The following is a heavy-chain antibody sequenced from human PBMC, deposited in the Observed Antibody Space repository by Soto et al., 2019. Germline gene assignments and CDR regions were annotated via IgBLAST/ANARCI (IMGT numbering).Heavy chain of an antibody. CDR1: GFTFSSYA. CDR3: AKVPQYCTNGVCYWIYYFDY. J-gene: IGHJ4*02. Sequence: PGGSLRLSCAASGFTFSSYAMSWVRQAPGKGLEWVSAISGSGGSTYYADSVKGRFTISRDNSKNTLYLQMNSLRAEDTAVYYCAKVPQYCTNGVCYWIYYFDYWGQGTLVTVSS. D-gene: IGHD2-8*01. CDR2: ISGSGGST. V-gene: IGHV3-23*01.